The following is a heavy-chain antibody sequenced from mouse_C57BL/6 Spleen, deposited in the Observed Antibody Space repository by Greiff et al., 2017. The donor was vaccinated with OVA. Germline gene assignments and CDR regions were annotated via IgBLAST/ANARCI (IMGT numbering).Heavy chain of an antibody. CDR2: ISNGGGST. Sequence: EVNVVESGGGLVQPGGSLKLSCAASGFTFSDYYMYWVRQTPEKRLEWVAYISNGGGSTYYPDTVKGRFTISRDNAKTTLYLQMSRLKSEDTAMXYCARRGTTVPYWYFDVWGTGTTVTVSS. CDR3: ARRGTTVPYWYFDV. V-gene: IGHV5-12*01. J-gene: IGHJ1*03. D-gene: IGHD1-1*01. CDR1: GFTFSDYY.